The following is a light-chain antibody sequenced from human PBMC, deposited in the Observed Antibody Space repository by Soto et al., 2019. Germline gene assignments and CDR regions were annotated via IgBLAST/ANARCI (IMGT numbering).Light chain of an antibody. CDR2: AAS. CDR1: QSVSSS. V-gene: IGKV3-11*01. Sequence: EIALTQSPATLSLSPGERATLSCRASQSVSSSLAWYQQKPGQAPRLLIYAASNRATGIPARFSGSGSGTDFTLTISSLEPEDFAIYYCQQRYNWPLTFGGGTKVDIK. J-gene: IGKJ4*01. CDR3: QQRYNWPLT.